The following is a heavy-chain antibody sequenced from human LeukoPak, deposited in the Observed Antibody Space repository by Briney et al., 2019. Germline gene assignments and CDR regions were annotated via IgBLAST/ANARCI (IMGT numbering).Heavy chain of an antibody. J-gene: IGHJ4*02. CDR3: ARAMATIRYYFDY. CDR2: ISYDGSNK. Sequence: GGSLRLSCAASGFTFSSYAMHWVRQAPGKGLEWVAVISYDGSNKYYADSVKGRFTISRDNSKNTLYLQMNSLRAEDTAVYYCARAMATIRYYFDYWGQGTLVTVSS. CDR1: GFTFSSYA. V-gene: IGHV3-30*04. D-gene: IGHD5-24*01.